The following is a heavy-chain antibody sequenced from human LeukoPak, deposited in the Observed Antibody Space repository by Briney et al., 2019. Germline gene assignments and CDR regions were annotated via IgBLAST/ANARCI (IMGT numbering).Heavy chain of an antibody. J-gene: IGHJ4*02. CDR2: INPSGGST. D-gene: IGHD2-15*01. CDR1: GYTFTSYY. Sequence: VASVKVSCKASGYTFTSYYMHWVRQAPGQGLEWMGIINPSGGSTSYAQKFQGRVTMTRDTSTSTVYMELSRLRSDDTAVYYCARDSELPANFDYWGQGTLVTVSS. CDR3: ARDSELPANFDY. V-gene: IGHV1-46*01.